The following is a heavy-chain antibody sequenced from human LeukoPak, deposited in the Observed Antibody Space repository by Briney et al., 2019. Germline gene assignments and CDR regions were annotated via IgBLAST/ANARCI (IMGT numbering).Heavy chain of an antibody. CDR3: ARDPQTTIGVARFFDY. D-gene: IGHD1-1*01. J-gene: IGHJ4*02. Sequence: MSSETLSLTCSVSGGSIRSSGYYWGWIRQPPGKGLEWIGSIYYSGSTYYNPSLKSRVTISVDTSKNQFSLKLSSVTAADTAVYYCARDPQTTIGVARFFDYWGQGTLVTVSS. V-gene: IGHV4-39*07. CDR1: GGSIRSSGYY. CDR2: IYYSGST.